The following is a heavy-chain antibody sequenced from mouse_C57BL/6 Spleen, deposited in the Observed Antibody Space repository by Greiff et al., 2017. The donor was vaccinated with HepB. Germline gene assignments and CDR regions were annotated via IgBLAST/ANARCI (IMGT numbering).Heavy chain of an antibody. D-gene: IGHD1-1*01. CDR3: AKNYGSSSDYAMDY. CDR1: GFSLTSYG. V-gene: IGHV2-5*01. J-gene: IGHJ4*01. CDR2: IWRGGST. Sequence: QVQLQQSGPGLVQPSQSLSITCTVSGFSLTSYGVHWVRQSPGKGLEWLGVIWRGGSTDYNAAFMSRLSITKDNSKSQVFFKMNSLQADDTAIYYCAKNYGSSSDYAMDYWGQGTSVTVSS.